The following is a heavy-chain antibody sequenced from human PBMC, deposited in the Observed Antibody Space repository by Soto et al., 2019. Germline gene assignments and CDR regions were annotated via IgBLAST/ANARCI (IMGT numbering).Heavy chain of an antibody. CDR3: ARDKYYYDSSGYYYLDQEKSHWYFDL. CDR1: GFTFSSYS. Sequence: GGSLRLSCAASGFTFSSYSMNWVRQAPGKGLEWVSSISSSSSYIYYADSVKGRFTISRDNAKNSLYLQMNSLRAEDTAVYYCARDKYYYDSSGYYYLDQEKSHWYFDLWGRGTLVTVSS. J-gene: IGHJ2*01. CDR2: ISSSSSYI. D-gene: IGHD3-22*01. V-gene: IGHV3-21*01.